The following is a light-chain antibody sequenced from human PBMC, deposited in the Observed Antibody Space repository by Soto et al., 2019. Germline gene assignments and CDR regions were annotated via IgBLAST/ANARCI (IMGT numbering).Light chain of an antibody. CDR1: QTINSW. CDR3: QHYHSHPIT. CDR2: DAS. V-gene: IGKV1-5*01. Sequence: DIQMTQFPPTLSASVGDRVTITCRASQTINSWVAWYHQKPGKAPKLLIYDASNLEGGVPSKFSGSGYGSEFTLTINFLQTDDSGTYFCQHYHSHPITFGGGTKVEI. J-gene: IGKJ4*01.